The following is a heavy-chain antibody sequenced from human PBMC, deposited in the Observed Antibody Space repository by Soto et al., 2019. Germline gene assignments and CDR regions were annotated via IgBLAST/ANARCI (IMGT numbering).Heavy chain of an antibody. Sequence: GGSLRLSCAASGFTFSSYAMSWVRQAPGKGLEWVSAISGSGGSTYYADSVKGRFTISRDNSKNTLYLQMNSLRAEDTAVYYCAKIQHIVVVTATDDFDYWRQGTLVTVSS. CDR2: ISGSGGST. CDR1: GFTFSSYA. CDR3: AKIQHIVVVTATDDFDY. J-gene: IGHJ4*02. V-gene: IGHV3-23*01. D-gene: IGHD2-21*02.